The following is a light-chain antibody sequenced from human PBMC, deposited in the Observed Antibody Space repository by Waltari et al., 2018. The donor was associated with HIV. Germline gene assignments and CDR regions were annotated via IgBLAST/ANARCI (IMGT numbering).Light chain of an antibody. CDR3: QVWDSSSDHYV. V-gene: IGLV3-21*04. Sequence: SYVLTQPPSVSVAPGKTARITCGGNHIGSKSVKWYQPKPGQAPGLVIYDDGDRPSGIPERFSGSNSGNTATLTISRVEAGDEADYYCQVWDSSSDHYVFGTGTKVTVL. CDR1: HIGSKS. CDR2: DDG. J-gene: IGLJ1*01.